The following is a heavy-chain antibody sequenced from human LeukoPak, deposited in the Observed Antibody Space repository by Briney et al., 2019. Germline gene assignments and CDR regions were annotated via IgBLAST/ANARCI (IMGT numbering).Heavy chain of an antibody. CDR3: ARTICGGDCYSNAFDI. Sequence: GASVKVSCKASGYTFTGYYMHWVRQAPGQGLEWMGWTNPNSGGTNYAQKFQGRVTMTRDTSISTAYMELSRLRSDDTAVYYCARTICGGDCYSNAFDIWGQGTMVTVSS. D-gene: IGHD2-21*02. CDR1: GYTFTGYY. CDR2: TNPNSGGT. J-gene: IGHJ3*02. V-gene: IGHV1-2*02.